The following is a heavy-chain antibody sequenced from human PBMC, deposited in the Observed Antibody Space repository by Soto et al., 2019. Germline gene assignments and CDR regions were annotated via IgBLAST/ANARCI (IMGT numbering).Heavy chain of an antibody. Sequence: GGSLRLSCATSGFTFSTYAMNWARQAPGNGLEWVSAISGSGGSTYYADSVKGRFTISRDNSKNTLYLQMNDLKTEDTAMYYCTTEIPVTVRIDYWGQGALVTVSS. D-gene: IGHD4-4*01. V-gene: IGHV3-23*01. CDR2: ISGSGGST. CDR3: TTEIPVTVRIDY. J-gene: IGHJ4*02. CDR1: GFTFSTYA.